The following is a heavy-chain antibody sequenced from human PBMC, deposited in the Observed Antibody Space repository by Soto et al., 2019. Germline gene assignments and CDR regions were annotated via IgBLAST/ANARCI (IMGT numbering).Heavy chain of an antibody. CDR2: ISSSGSTI. Sequence: QVQLVESGGGLVKPGGSLRLSCAASGFTFSDYYMSWIRQAPGKGLEWVSYISSSGSTIYYADSVKGRFTISRDNAKNSLYLQMNGLGAEETAVYYCARAERGGFYQLYVGGYFDYWGQGTLVTVSS. V-gene: IGHV3-11*01. CDR1: GFTFSDYY. CDR3: ARAERGGFYQLYVGGYFDY. D-gene: IGHD2-2*01. J-gene: IGHJ4*02.